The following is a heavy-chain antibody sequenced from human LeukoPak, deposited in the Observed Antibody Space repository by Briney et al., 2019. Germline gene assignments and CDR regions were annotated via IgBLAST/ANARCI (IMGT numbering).Heavy chain of an antibody. Sequence: HRGGSVRLSCAASGFTFSSYAMSWVRQAPGKGLEWVSAINGSGGITYYADSVKGRFTISRDNSKNTLYLQMNSLRAEDAAVYYCAKSPARLDCSMTSCYFEYWGQGTLVTLSS. D-gene: IGHD2-2*01. CDR2: INGSGGIT. J-gene: IGHJ4*02. CDR1: GFTFSSYA. CDR3: AKSPARLDCSMTSCYFEY. V-gene: IGHV3-23*01.